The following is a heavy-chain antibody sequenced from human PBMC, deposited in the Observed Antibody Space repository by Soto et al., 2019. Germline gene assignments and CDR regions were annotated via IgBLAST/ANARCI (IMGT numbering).Heavy chain of an antibody. CDR2: FSATSENT. CDR3: AKARDQQWVRLPFDY. Sequence: EVQLLESGGGLVQPGGSLRLSWVGSGFSFSSYTMTWVRQAPGKGLEWVSSFSATSENTYYADSVRGRFTISRDNSKNTLFLQMNSLTAEDTAMYYCAKARDQQWVRLPFDYWGQGILVIVSS. CDR1: GFSFSSYT. D-gene: IGHD6-19*01. V-gene: IGHV3-23*01. J-gene: IGHJ4*02.